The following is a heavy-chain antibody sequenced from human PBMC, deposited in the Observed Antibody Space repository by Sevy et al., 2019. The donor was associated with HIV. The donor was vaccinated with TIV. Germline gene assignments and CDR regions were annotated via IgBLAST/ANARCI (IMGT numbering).Heavy chain of an antibody. J-gene: IGHJ4*01. CDR3: TTSFGVIAGHDFDY. V-gene: IGHV3-7*01. CDR1: GFTLSTTW. CDR2: INQDGGAK. D-gene: IGHD3-3*01. Sequence: GGSLRLSCAASGFTLSTTWMTWVRQAPGKGLEWVANINQDGGAKYYVDSVKGRFTISRDNTKNSLYLQMRSLRVEDTAVYYCTTSFGVIAGHDFDYWGQGTLVTVSS.